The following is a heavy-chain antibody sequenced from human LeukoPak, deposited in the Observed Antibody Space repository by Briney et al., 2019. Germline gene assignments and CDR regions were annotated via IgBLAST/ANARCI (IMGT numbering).Heavy chain of an antibody. CDR1: GGSISSYY. V-gene: IGHV4-4*07. D-gene: IGHD3-10*01. CDR3: ARHYYSSGSYYSRSYYYGMDV. CDR2: IYTSGST. Sequence: SETLSLTCTVSGGSISSYYWSWIRQPAGKGLEWIGRIYTSGSTNYNPSLKSRVTMSVDTSKNQFSLKLSSVTAADTAVYYCARHYYSSGSYYSRSYYYGMDVWGQGTSVTVSS. J-gene: IGHJ6*02.